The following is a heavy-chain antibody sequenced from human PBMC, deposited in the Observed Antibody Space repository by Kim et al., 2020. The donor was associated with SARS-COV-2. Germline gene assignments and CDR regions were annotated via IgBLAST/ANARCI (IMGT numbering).Heavy chain of an antibody. D-gene: IGHD3-3*01. V-gene: IGHV1-2*02. CDR1: GYTFTGYY. J-gene: IGHJ5*02. CDR2: INPNSGGT. Sequence: ASVKVSCKASGYTFTGYYMHWVRQAPGQGLEWMGWINPNSGGTNYAQKFQGRVTMTRDTSISTAYMELSRLRSDDTAVYYCARVDGFWSGSSGSRWVNWFDPWGQGTLVTVSS. CDR3: ARVDGFWSGSSGSRWVNWFDP.